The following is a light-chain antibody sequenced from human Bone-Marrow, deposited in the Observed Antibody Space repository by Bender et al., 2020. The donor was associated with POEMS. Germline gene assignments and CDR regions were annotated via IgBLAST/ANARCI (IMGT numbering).Light chain of an antibody. CDR1: SSNIGSDY. Sequence: QSVLTQPPSASGTPGQRVTISCSGSSSNIGSDYVYWYQQFPGTAPKLLIYRNNQRPSGVPDRFSGSKSGTSASLAISGLRSDDEADYYCAVWDDSLNGWVFGGGTKLTVL. J-gene: IGLJ3*02. CDR3: AVWDDSLNGWV. CDR2: RNN. V-gene: IGLV1-47*01.